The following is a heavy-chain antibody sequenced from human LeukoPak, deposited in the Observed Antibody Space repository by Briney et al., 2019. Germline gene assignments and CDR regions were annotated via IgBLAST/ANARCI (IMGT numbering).Heavy chain of an antibody. CDR2: ISAYNGNT. D-gene: IGHD3-3*01. CDR3: ARDLVQDDFWSGYYWEYYGMDV. J-gene: IGHJ6*02. CDR1: GDTFTSYG. Sequence: ASVKVSCKASGDTFTSYGISWVRQAPGQGLEWMGWISAYNGNTNYAQKLQGRVTMTTDTSTSTAYMELRSLRSDDTAVYYCARDLVQDDFWSGYYWEYYGMDVWGQGTTVTVSS. V-gene: IGHV1-18*01.